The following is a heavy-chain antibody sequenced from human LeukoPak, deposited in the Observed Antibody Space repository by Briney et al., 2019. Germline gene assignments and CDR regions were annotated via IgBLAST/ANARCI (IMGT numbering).Heavy chain of an antibody. CDR2: IGPAGDT. V-gene: IGHV3-13*01. CDR3: ARGGSGSCRIRDYFYGMDV. J-gene: IGHJ6*02. Sequence: GGSLRLSCAASGFTLSLYDMHWVRQVTGKGLEWVSGIGPAGDTYYADSAKGRFIISREDAKDSLYLQMNSLRAGDTAVYHCARGGSGSCRIRDYFYGMDVWGQGTTVTVSS. CDR1: GFTLSLYD. D-gene: IGHD3-10*01.